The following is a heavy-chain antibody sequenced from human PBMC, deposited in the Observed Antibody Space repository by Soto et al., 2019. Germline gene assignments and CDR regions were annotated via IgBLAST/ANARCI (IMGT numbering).Heavy chain of an antibody. CDR3: ATGGIAVAGTNHHDAFDI. D-gene: IGHD6-19*01. CDR1: GYSFTRYW. V-gene: IGHV5-10-1*03. Sequence: EVQLVQSGAEVKKPGESLRISCKGSGYSFTRYWINWVRQMPGKGLEWMGRIDPSDSHTNYSPPFQGHVTISADKSIITAYLQWRSLRASDTAMYYCATGGIAVAGTNHHDAFDIWGQGTMVTVSS. J-gene: IGHJ3*02. CDR2: IDPSDSHT.